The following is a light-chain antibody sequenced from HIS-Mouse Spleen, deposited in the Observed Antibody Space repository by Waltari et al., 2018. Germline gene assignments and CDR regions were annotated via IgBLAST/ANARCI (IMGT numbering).Light chain of an antibody. J-gene: IGLJ2*01. CDR2: EDS. Sequence: SYELTQPPSVSVSPGQTARITCSGDALPKKYAYWYQQKSGQAPVLVINEDSKRPSGIPERFSGSSSGTMATLTISGVQVEDEADYYCYSTDSSGNHRVFGGGTKLTVL. V-gene: IGLV3-10*01. CDR1: ALPKKY. CDR3: YSTDSSGNHRV.